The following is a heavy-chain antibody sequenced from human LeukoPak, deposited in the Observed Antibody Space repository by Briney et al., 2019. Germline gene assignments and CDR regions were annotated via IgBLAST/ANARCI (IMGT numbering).Heavy chain of an antibody. Sequence: SETLSLTCTASGASITSSTSFWGWIRQPPGTGLEWIGSIYYTGNTYYNPSLQSRVTLSVETSKNQFSLKLSSVTAADTAVYYCAKHRASGSYPRFYFDDWGQGTLVTFSS. J-gene: IGHJ4*02. CDR2: IYYTGNT. V-gene: IGHV4-39*01. CDR1: GASITSSTSF. CDR3: AKHRASGSYPRFYFDD. D-gene: IGHD1-26*01.